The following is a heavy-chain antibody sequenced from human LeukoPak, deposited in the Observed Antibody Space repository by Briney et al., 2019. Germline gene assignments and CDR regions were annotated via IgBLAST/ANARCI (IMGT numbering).Heavy chain of an antibody. V-gene: IGHV3-66*01. CDR3: ARDRFGVAVWGSYRYFDY. Sequence: PGGSLRLSCAASGFTFSSYAMHWVRQAPGKGLEWVSVIYSGGSTYYADSVKGRFTISRDNSKNTLYLQMNSLRAEDTAVYYCARDRFGVAVWGSYRYFDYWGQGTLVTVSS. J-gene: IGHJ4*02. CDR1: GFTFSSYA. CDR2: IYSGGST. D-gene: IGHD3-16*02.